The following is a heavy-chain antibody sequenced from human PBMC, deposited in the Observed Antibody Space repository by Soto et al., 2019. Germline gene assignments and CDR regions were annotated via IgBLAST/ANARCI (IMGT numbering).Heavy chain of an antibody. CDR3: ARGGVSTRTFDY. Sequence: GGSLRLSCAASGFTFINYAMIWFRHSALKGLEWVSAIDGSGHSTFYADSVKGRFTISADKSISSAYLQWSSLRASDTAMYYCARGGVSTRTFDYWGQGTPVTVSS. V-gene: IGHV3-23*01. J-gene: IGHJ4*02. CDR2: IDGSGHST. CDR1: GFTFINYA. D-gene: IGHD3-3*01.